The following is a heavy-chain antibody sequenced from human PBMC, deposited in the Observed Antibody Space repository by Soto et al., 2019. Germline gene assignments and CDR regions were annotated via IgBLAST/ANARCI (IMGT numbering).Heavy chain of an antibody. CDR3: ARGPLPAAAPNYFDY. V-gene: IGHV3-21*01. CDR2: ISSSSSYI. J-gene: IGHJ4*02. CDR1: GFTFSSYS. D-gene: IGHD6-13*01. Sequence: PGGSLRLSCAASGFTFSSYSMNWVRQAPGKGLEWVSSISSSSSYIYYADSVKGRFTISRDNAKNSLYLQMNSLRAEDTAVYYCARGPLPAAAPNYFDYRGQGTLVTVSS.